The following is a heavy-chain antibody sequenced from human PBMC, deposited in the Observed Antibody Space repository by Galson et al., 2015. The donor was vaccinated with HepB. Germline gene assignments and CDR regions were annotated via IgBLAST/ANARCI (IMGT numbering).Heavy chain of an antibody. V-gene: IGHV3-7*01. CDR2: IKQDGSAT. D-gene: IGHD6-13*01. CDR1: GFTFSSYW. J-gene: IGHJ4*02. CDR3: ARRSWYDY. Sequence: SLRLSCAASGFTFSSYWMSWVRQAPGKGLEWVANIKQDGSATFYVDSVKGRFTISRDDAKSSLYLQMSSLRAEDTAVYYCARRSWYDYWGQGTLVTVSS.